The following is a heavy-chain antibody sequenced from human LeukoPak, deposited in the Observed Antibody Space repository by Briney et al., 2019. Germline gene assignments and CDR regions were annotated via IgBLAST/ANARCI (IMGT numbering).Heavy chain of an antibody. CDR1: GFTFSSYA. D-gene: IGHD6-19*01. V-gene: IGHV3-23*01. J-gene: IGHJ4*02. CDR3: AKDPSSGWYYFDY. Sequence: GGTLRLSCAASGFTFSSYAMSWVRQAPGKGLEWVSAISGSGGSTYYADSVKGRFTISRDNSKNTLYLQMNSLRAEDTAVYYCAKDPSSGWYYFDYWGQGTLVTVSS. CDR2: ISGSGGST.